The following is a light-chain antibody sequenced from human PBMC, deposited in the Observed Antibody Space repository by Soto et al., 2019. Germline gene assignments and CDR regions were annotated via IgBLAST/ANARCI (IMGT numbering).Light chain of an antibody. J-gene: IGLJ1*01. V-gene: IGLV2-11*01. CDR3: CAYADTFYV. CDR2: DAS. CDR1: SSDVGSYKD. Sequence: QSALTQPRSVSGSPGQSVTISCTGTSSDVGSYKDVSWYQHHTGKAPKLMIYDASERPSGVPDRFSGSKSGNTASLTISGLQAEDEANYYCCAYADTFYVFGTGTKLTV.